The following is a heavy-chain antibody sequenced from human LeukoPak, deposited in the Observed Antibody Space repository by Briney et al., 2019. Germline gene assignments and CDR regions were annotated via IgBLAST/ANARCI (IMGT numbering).Heavy chain of an antibody. D-gene: IGHD3-3*01. V-gene: IGHV4-34*01. J-gene: IGHJ5*02. CDR3: ARGQTHMGYYTGIGVFDP. CDR2: INHSGST. Sequence: SETLSLTCAVYGGSFSGYYWSWIRQPPGKGLEWIGEINHSGSTNYNPSLKSRVTISVDTSKNQFSLKLSSVTAADTAVYYCARGQTHMGYYTGIGVFDPCGQGTLVTVSS. CDR1: GGSFSGYY.